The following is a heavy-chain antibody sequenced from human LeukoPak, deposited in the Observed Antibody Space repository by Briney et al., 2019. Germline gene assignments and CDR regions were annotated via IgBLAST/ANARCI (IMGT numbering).Heavy chain of an antibody. CDR2: IYHSGST. V-gene: IGHV4-38-2*02. J-gene: IGHJ3*01. Sequence: PSETLSLTCTVSGYSISSGYYWGWIRQPPGKGLEWIGSIYHSGSTYYNPSLKSRVTISVDTSKNQFSLKLSSVTAADTAVYYCARRWNYKDGFDVWGQGTTVVVSS. CDR3: ARRWNYKDGFDV. D-gene: IGHD1-7*01. CDR1: GYSISSGYY.